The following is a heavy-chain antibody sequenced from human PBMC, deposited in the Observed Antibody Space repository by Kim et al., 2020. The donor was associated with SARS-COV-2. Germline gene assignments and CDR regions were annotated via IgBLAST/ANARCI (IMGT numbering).Heavy chain of an antibody. D-gene: IGHD6-6*01. CDR2: SYL. Sequence: SYLYYADSVKGRVTISRDNAKNSLYLQMNSLRAEDTAVYYCARDPSYSSSPWGQGTLVTVSS. CDR3: ARDPSYSSSP. V-gene: IGHV3-21*01. J-gene: IGHJ5*02.